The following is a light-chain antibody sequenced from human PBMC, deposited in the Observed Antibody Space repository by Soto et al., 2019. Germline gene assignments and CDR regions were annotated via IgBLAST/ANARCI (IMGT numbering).Light chain of an antibody. CDR2: EGN. CDR1: SSDVGSYNP. J-gene: IGLJ1*01. V-gene: IGLV2-14*02. Sequence: QSVLTQPASVSGAPGQSITISCTGTSSDVGSYNPVSWYQQHPGKAPKLMIYEGNKRPSGVSNRFSASKSGNTASLTISGLQAEDEADYYCSSYTSSSTLVFGTGTKVTVL. CDR3: SSYTSSSTLV.